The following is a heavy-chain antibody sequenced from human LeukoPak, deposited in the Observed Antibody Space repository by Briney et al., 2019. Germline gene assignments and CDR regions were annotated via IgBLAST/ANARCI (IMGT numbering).Heavy chain of an antibody. D-gene: IGHD6-13*01. CDR1: GFTFSDYY. CDR2: ISSSGSTI. CDR3: ARMSSSSWYSYYYYYYMDV. V-gene: IGHV3-11*01. J-gene: IGHJ6*03. Sequence: GGSLRLSCAASGFTFSDYYMSWIRQAPGKGLEWVSYISSSGSTIYYADSVKGRFTISRDNAKNSLYLQMNSLRAEDTAVYYCARMSSSSWYSYYYYYYMDVWGKGTTVTVSS.